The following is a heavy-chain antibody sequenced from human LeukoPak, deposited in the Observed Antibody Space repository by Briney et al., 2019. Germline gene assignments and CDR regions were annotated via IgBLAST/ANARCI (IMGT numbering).Heavy chain of an antibody. Sequence: SVKVSCKASGYTFTSYGISWVRQAPGQGLEWMGGIIPIFGTANYAQKFQGRVTITADESTSTAYMELSSLRSEDTAVYYCALGQYARMDVWGQGTTVTVSS. D-gene: IGHD2-2*01. CDR2: IIPIFGTA. CDR3: ALGQYARMDV. J-gene: IGHJ6*02. CDR1: GYTFTSYG. V-gene: IGHV1-69*13.